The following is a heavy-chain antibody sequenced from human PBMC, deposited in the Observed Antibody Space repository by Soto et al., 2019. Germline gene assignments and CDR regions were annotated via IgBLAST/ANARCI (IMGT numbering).Heavy chain of an antibody. Sequence: XSVKVSCKASGYTFTCYYMHWVRQAPGQGLEWMGWINPNSGGTNYAQKFQGRVTMTRDTSISTAYMELSRLRSDDTAVYYCARAVVVPAAEYYYYGMDVWGQGTTVTVSS. CDR3: ARAVVVPAAEYYYYGMDV. CDR2: INPNSGGT. V-gene: IGHV1-2*02. CDR1: GYTFTCYY. J-gene: IGHJ6*02. D-gene: IGHD2-2*01.